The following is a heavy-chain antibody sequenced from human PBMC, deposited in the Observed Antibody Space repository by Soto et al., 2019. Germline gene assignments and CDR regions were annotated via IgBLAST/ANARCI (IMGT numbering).Heavy chain of an antibody. CDR3: ARDGLDV. J-gene: IGHJ6*02. CDR1: GFSFSTYV. Sequence: QVQLLESGGGVVQPGTSLRLSCAASGFSFSTYVMHWVRQAPGKGLEWVTNKWYDGSNTYYIDSVKGRFTISRDNTKNTLYLQLNGLRAEDTAVYYCARDGLDVWGQGTAVTVSS. V-gene: IGHV3-33*01. CDR2: KWYDGSNT.